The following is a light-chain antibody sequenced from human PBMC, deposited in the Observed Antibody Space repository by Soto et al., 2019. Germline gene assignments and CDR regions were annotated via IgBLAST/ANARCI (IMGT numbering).Light chain of an antibody. V-gene: IGLV1-51*01. J-gene: IGLJ2*01. CDR3: GTWDSSLNIVL. Sequence: SVLTQPPSVSAAPGQRVTISCSGSNSNIGNNFVSWYQQLPGTAPKLLIYANNKRPSGIPDRFSGSKSGTSATLGITGLQTGDEADYYCGTWDSSLNIVLFGGGTKVTV. CDR1: NSNIGNNF. CDR2: ANN.